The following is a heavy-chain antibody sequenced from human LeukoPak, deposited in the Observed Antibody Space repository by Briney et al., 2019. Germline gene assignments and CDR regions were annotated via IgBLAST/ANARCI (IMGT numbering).Heavy chain of an antibody. Sequence: SQTLSLTCAISGDSVSSNSAAWDWIRQSPWRGLEWLGRTYYKSKWYTDYAVSVRSRITINPDTSKNQFYLHLSSVTPEDTAVYCCSRDGGAKLELLRWFDPWGQGTLVTVSS. J-gene: IGHJ5*02. CDR3: SRDGGAKLELLRWFDP. V-gene: IGHV6-1*01. D-gene: IGHD1-7*01. CDR2: TYYKSKWYT. CDR1: GDSVSSNSAA.